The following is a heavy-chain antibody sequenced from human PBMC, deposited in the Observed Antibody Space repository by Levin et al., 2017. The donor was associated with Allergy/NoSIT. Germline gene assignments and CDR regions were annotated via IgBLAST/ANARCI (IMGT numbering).Heavy chain of an antibody. D-gene: IGHD1-26*01. V-gene: IGHV3-74*01. CDR2: INSDGSNK. CDR1: GFTFSSYW. J-gene: IGHJ4*02. CDR3: ARALIVGATSGGDY. Sequence: GGSLRLSCAASGFTFSSYWMHWVRQAPGKGLVWVSRINSDGSNKNYADSVKGRFTISRDNAKNTLYLQMYSLRAEDTAVYYCARALIVGATSGGDYWGQGILVTVSS.